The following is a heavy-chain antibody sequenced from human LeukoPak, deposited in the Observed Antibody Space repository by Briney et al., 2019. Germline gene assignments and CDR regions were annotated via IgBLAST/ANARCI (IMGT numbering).Heavy chain of an antibody. D-gene: IGHD1-26*01. J-gene: IGHJ5*02. Sequence: SVKVSCKASGGTFSSYAISWVRQAPGQGLEWMGGIIPIFGTADYAQKFQGRVTITADESTSTAYMDLSSLRSEDTAVYYCAKDRDSGSYYYEFRFDPWGQGTLVTVSS. CDR3: AKDRDSGSYYYEFRFDP. V-gene: IGHV1-69*13. CDR1: GGTFSSYA. CDR2: IIPIFGTA.